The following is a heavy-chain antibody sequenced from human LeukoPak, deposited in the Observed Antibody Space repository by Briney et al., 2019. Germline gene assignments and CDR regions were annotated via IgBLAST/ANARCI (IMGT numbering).Heavy chain of an antibody. CDR3: AVTGRNSRIAVAGTWVDY. D-gene: IGHD6-19*01. J-gene: IGHJ4*02. V-gene: IGHV3-9*01. CDR1: GFTFDDYA. CDR2: ISWNSGSI. Sequence: PGGSLRLSCAASGFTFDDYAMHWVRQAPGKGLEWVSGISWNSGSIGYADSVKGRFTISRDNAKNSLYLQMNSLRAEDTALYYCAVTGRNSRIAVAGTWVDYWGQGTLVTVSS.